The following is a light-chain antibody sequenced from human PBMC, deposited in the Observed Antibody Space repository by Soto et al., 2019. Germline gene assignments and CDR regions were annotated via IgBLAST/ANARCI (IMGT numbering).Light chain of an antibody. Sequence: EIVLTQSPGTLSLSPGERATLSCRASHTISSSYLAWYQQKPGQAPRLLMYGASSRATGIPERFSGSGSGTDFTLTISRLEPEDFAVYYCQQYGSSPTFGQGTKVDIK. CDR1: HTISSSY. CDR2: GAS. V-gene: IGKV3-20*01. J-gene: IGKJ1*01. CDR3: QQYGSSPT.